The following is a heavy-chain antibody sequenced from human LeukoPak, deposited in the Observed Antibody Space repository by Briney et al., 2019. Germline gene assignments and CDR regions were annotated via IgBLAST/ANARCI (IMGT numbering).Heavy chain of an antibody. V-gene: IGHV3-30-3*01. CDR2: ISYDGSNK. CDR3: ARGGAAH. Sequence: GGSLRLSCAASGFTFSSYAMHWVRQAPGKGLEWVAVISYDGSNKYYADSVQGRFTISRDNAKNSLYLQMNSLRAEDTAVYYCARGGAAHWGQGTLVTVSS. D-gene: IGHD1-26*01. CDR1: GFTFSSYA. J-gene: IGHJ4*02.